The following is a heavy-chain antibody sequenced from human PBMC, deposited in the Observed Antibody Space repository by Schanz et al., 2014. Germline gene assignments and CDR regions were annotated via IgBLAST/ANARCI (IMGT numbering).Heavy chain of an antibody. J-gene: IGHJ3*02. Sequence: EVQLVKSGGGLVQPGGSLRLSCAASGFTFSNYWMHWVRQAPGKGLVWVSRINGDGSRTAYADSVKGRFTISRDNAKNTLYLQMNSLRAEDTAVYYCAKSDAFDIWGQGTLVTVSS. CDR1: GFTFSNYW. V-gene: IGHV3-74*02. CDR2: INGDGSRT. CDR3: AKSDAFDI.